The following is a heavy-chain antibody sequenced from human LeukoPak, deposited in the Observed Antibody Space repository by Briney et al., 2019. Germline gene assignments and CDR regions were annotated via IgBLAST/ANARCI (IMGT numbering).Heavy chain of an antibody. J-gene: IGHJ5*02. D-gene: IGHD1-26*01. CDR3: AKDWELGS. V-gene: IGHV4-59*01. CDR1: GASITSYY. CDR2: IYISRGT. Sequence: SETLSLXCSVSGASITSYYWNWIRQPPGKGLEWIGNIYISRGTNYNPSLKNRVTISLDTSKDQFSLKLTSVTAADTAFYYCAKDWELGSWGQGTLVTVSS.